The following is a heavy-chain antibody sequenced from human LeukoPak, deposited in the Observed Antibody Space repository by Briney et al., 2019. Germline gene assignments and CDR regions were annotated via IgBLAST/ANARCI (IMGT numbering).Heavy chain of an antibody. D-gene: IGHD2-8*02. V-gene: IGHV3-66*01. CDR2: IHTSGST. CDR1: GFSVSGNY. CDR3: TRDSRGFTWSN. Sequence: GGSLGLSCAASGFSVSGNYMSWVRQAPGKGLEWVSFIHTSGSTFYADSVKGRFTISRDNADYSLYLQMNSLRAEDTAVYYCTRDSRGFTWSNWGQGTLVTVSS. J-gene: IGHJ4*02.